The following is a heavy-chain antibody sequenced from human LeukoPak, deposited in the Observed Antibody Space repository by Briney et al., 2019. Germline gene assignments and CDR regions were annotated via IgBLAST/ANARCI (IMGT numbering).Heavy chain of an antibody. V-gene: IGHV3-48*04. CDR3: ARGRLSFGANEDY. CDR1: GFTFSIYS. J-gene: IGHJ4*02. CDR2: ISSSSTTI. Sequence: GGSLRLSCAASGFTFSIYSLNWVRQAPGKGLEWLSYISSSSTTIYYADSVRGRFTISRDNARNSLYLQMNSLRAEDTAVYYCARGRLSFGANEDYWGQGTLVTVSS. D-gene: IGHD4/OR15-4a*01.